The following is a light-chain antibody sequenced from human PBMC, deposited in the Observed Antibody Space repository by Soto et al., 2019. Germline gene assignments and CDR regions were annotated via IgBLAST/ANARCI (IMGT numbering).Light chain of an antibody. CDR3: CSYAGSHTFV. Sequence: QSALTQPRSVSGSPGQSVTISCTGTSSDVGDYNYVSWYQQHPGKAPKLMIYDVNQRPSGVPDRFSGSKSGNTASLTISGLQAVDEADYYCCSYAGSHTFVFGGGTKLTVL. CDR1: SSDVGDYNY. J-gene: IGLJ2*01. V-gene: IGLV2-11*01. CDR2: DVN.